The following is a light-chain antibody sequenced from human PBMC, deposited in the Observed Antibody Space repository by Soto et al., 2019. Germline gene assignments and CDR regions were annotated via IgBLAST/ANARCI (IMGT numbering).Light chain of an antibody. CDR3: HQYNSWPPGT. CDR1: QGISSY. J-gene: IGKJ2*01. CDR2: AAS. V-gene: IGKV1-9*01. Sequence: DIKMTQSPSALSASVGGRVSITCRASQGISSYLAWYQQKPGKAPKLLIYAASTLQSGVPSRFSGSGSGTEFTLTISSLQSEDFALYYCHQYNSWPPGTFGQGTKVDIK.